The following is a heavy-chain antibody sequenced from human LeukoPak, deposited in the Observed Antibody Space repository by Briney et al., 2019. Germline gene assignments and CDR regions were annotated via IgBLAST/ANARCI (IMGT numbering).Heavy chain of an antibody. D-gene: IGHD3-22*01. CDR3: ATAGDDSSGYYVRRADTEYFQH. J-gene: IGHJ1*01. Sequence: PGRSLRLSCAASGFTFDDYAMHWVRQAPGKGLEWVSGISWNSGSMGYADSVKGRFTISRDNAKNSLYLQMNSLRAEDTALYYCATAGDDSSGYYVRRADTEYFQHWGQGTLVTVSS. CDR2: ISWNSGSM. V-gene: IGHV3-9*01. CDR1: GFTFDDYA.